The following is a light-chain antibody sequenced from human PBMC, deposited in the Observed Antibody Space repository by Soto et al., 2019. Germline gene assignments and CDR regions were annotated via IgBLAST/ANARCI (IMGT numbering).Light chain of an antibody. CDR2: DVS. V-gene: IGLV2-11*01. CDR3: CLYAGHPRCV. Sequence: QSALTQPRSVSGAPGQSVTISCTGTSSDVGGYNYVSWYQQHPGKAPKVMIYDVSARPSGVPDRFSGSKSGNTASLTISGLQAEDEAGYYCCLYAGHPRCVFGTGTKVTVL. CDR1: SSDVGGYNY. J-gene: IGLJ1*01.